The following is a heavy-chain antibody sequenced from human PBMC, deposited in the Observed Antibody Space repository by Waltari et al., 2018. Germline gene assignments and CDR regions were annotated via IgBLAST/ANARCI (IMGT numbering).Heavy chain of an antibody. D-gene: IGHD1-26*01. CDR1: GFTFDDYA. Sequence: EVQLEESGGGLVQPGRSLRLSCAASGFTFDDYAMHWVRQAPGKGLDLFSGISWNSGTIDYADAVKGRFTMSRENAKNSLFLQMNSLRPEDTAFYYCAKDRTRWSGSHLFDSWGQGTLVTVSS. V-gene: IGHV3-9*01. J-gene: IGHJ4*02. CDR3: AKDRTRWSGSHLFDS. CDR2: ISWNSGTI.